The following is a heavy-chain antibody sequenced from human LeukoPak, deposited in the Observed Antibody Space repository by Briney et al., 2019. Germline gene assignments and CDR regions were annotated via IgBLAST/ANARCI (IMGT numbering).Heavy chain of an antibody. CDR1: GVSISSSGYY. CDR3: SRLYCTTSSCGRFDP. J-gene: IGHJ5*02. CDR2: LYYSGST. V-gene: IGHV4-39*01. D-gene: IGHD2-2*01. Sequence: SETLSLTCTVSGVSISSSGYYWAWIRQPPGKGLEWIGTLYYSGSTYFKPALKSRVTISVDTSKNQFSLKLTSVTAADTAVYYCSRLYCTTSSCGRFDPWGQGTLVTASS.